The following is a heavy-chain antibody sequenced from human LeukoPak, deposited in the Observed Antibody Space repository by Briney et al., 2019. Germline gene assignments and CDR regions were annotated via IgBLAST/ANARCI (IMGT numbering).Heavy chain of an antibody. J-gene: IGHJ6*03. Sequence: SETLSLTCTVSGGSISSGSYSWSWIRQPAGKGLEWIGRIYTSGSTNYNPSLKSRVTISVDTSKKQFSLKLSSVTAADTAVYYCARVSGLTYYYYYYMDVWGKGTTVTVSS. D-gene: IGHD6-25*01. CDR3: ARVSGLTYYYYYYMDV. V-gene: IGHV4-61*02. CDR1: GGSISSGSYS. CDR2: IYTSGST.